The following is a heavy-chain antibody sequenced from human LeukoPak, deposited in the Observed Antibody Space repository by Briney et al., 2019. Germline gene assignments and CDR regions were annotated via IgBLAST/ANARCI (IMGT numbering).Heavy chain of an antibody. V-gene: IGHV1-8*01. CDR3: ARGYSSTPQDYGMDF. J-gene: IGHJ6*02. Sequence: GSVKLSCTASGYTFTSYDMNWVRQATGQGLEWMGWINPNSGNTGYAQKFQGRVTMTRNTSTSTAYMELSSLRSEDTAVYYCARGYSSTPQDYGMDFWGQGTTVTVSS. D-gene: IGHD6-13*01. CDR1: GYTFTSYD. CDR2: INPNSGNT.